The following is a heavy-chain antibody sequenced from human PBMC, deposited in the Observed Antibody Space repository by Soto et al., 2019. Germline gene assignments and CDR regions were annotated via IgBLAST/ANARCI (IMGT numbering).Heavy chain of an antibody. J-gene: IGHJ3*02. V-gene: IGHV4-4*07. D-gene: IGHD2-2*01. Sequence: QVQLQESGPGLVKPSETLSLTCTVSGGSISSYYWSWIRQPAGKGLEWIGRIYTSGSTNYNPSLNSRVTMTVDTSKNQFSLKLSSVTAADTAVYYCARDVPAANFAAPGDVFDIWGQGTMVTVSS. CDR2: IYTSGST. CDR1: GGSISSYY. CDR3: ARDVPAANFAAPGDVFDI.